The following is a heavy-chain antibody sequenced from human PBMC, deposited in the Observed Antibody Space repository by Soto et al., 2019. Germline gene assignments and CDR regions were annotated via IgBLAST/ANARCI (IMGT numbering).Heavy chain of an antibody. CDR2: ISSSGSTI. J-gene: IGHJ5*02. CDR1: GFTFSSYE. V-gene: IGHV3-48*03. Sequence: VGSLRLSCAASGFTFSSYEMNWVRQAPGKGLEWVSYISSSGSTIYYADSVKGRFTISRDNAKNSLYLQMNSLRAEDTAVYYCARGTTNVIVWFDPWGQGTLVTVSS. D-gene: IGHD4-17*01. CDR3: ARGTTNVIVWFDP.